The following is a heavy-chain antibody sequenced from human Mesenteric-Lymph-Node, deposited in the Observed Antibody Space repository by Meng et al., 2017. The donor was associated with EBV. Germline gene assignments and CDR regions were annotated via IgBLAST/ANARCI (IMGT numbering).Heavy chain of an antibody. J-gene: IGHJ4*02. CDR2: IYYSGST. D-gene: IGHD3-3*02. CDR3: ATTSGFSTFIFQY. CDR1: GYSISRDYY. Sequence: VQDQESGPGLVKTSTTLSLTCAVSGYSISRDYYWTWIRQPPGKGLEWIGNIYYSGSTYYNPSLNSRVTISPDTSKNQFSLKLTSVTAADTAVYYCATTSGFSTFIFQYWGQGTLVTVSS. V-gene: IGHV4-30-4*01.